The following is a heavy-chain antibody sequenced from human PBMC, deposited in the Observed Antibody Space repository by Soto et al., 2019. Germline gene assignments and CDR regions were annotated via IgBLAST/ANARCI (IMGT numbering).Heavy chain of an antibody. CDR1: GFTFSSYA. Sequence: GSLRLSCAASGFTFSSYAMHWVRQAPGKGLEYVSAISSNGGSTYYANSVKGRFTNSRDNSKNTMYFQMGSLRAEDMVVYYCARAASKYCSSTSCYRDYYYYYMDVWGKGTTVTVSS. V-gene: IGHV3-64*01. J-gene: IGHJ6*03. CDR2: ISSNGGST. D-gene: IGHD2-2*01. CDR3: ARAASKYCSSTSCYRDYYYYYMDV.